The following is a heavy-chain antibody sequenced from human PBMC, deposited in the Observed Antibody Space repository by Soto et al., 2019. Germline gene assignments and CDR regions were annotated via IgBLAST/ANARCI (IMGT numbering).Heavy chain of an antibody. V-gene: IGHV3-74*01. CDR3: SRDGSFIAAAGINWFDP. CDR2: INSDGSST. J-gene: IGHJ5*02. D-gene: IGHD6-13*01. Sequence: GGSLRLGCAASGFTFSSYWMHWVRQAPGKGLVWVSRINSDGSSTSYADSVKGRYTISRDNAKNTLYLQMNSLRAEATAVYYCSRDGSFIAAAGINWFDPWGQRTLVTGSS. CDR1: GFTFSSYW.